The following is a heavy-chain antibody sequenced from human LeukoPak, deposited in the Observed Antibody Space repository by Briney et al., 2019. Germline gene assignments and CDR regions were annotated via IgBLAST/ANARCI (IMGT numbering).Heavy chain of an antibody. CDR2: IRYDGSNK. CDR3: AKERCSGGSYYYQFDY. V-gene: IGHV3-30*02. Sequence: GGSLRLSCAASGFTFSSYGMRWVRQAPGKGLEWVAFIRYDGSNKYYADSVKGRFTISRDNSKNTLYLQMNSLRAEDTAVYYCAKERCSGGSYYYQFDYWGQGTLVTVSS. J-gene: IGHJ4*02. CDR1: GFTFSSYG. D-gene: IGHD2-15*01.